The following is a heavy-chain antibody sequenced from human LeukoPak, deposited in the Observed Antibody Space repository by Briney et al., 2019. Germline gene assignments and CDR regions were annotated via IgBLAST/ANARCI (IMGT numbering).Heavy chain of an antibody. Sequence: SETLSLTCTVSGGSISNYYWAWIRQPAGKRLEWIGRIYSSGITNYNPSLKSRVTMSVDTSKNQFSLTLTSVTAADTAVYFCARDEFDAGKGPTHFDYWGQGTLVTVSS. CDR3: ARDEFDAGKGPTHFDY. CDR2: IYSSGIT. D-gene: IGHD1-1*01. V-gene: IGHV4-4*07. J-gene: IGHJ4*02. CDR1: GGSISNYY.